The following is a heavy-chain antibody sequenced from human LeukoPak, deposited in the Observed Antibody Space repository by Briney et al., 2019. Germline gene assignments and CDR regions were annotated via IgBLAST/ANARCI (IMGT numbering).Heavy chain of an antibody. V-gene: IGHV1-58*02. CDR3: ARALVREFGELLNYYYYYMDV. D-gene: IGHD3-10*01. Sequence: SVKVSCKASGFTFTSSAMQWVRQARGQRLEWIGWIVVGSGNTNYAQKFQERVTITRDMSTSTVYMELSSLRSEDTAVYYCARALVREFGELLNYYYYYMDVWGKGTTVTVSS. CDR2: IVVGSGNT. J-gene: IGHJ6*03. CDR1: GFTFTSSA.